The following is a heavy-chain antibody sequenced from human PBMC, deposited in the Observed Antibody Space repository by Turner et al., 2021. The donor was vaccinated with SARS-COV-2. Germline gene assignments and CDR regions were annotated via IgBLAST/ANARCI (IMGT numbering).Heavy chain of an antibody. CDR2: FDAEEGQT. D-gene: IGHD3-16*01. CDR1: GYSLSELA. J-gene: IGHJ4*02. V-gene: IGHV1-24*01. Sequence: QVQLVQSGAELKRPGDSVKVSCEISGYSLSELAMYWVRQAPGKGLEWMGGFDAEEGQTIYAQKFRGRVTLTEDTTTDTAYMDLSSLTSEDTATYYCATYYDDGDLRYDFWGQGTLVTVSS. CDR3: ATYYDDGDLRYDF.